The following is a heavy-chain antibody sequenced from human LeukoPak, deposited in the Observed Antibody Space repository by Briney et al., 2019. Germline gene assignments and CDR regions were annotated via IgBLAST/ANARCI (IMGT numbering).Heavy chain of an antibody. Sequence: PSETLSLTCTVSGGSISSYYWSWIRQPAGKGLEWIGRICTSGSTNYNPSLKSRVTTSVDTSKNRFSLKLSSVTAADTAVYYRARLYSSSWFEGDYWGQGTLVTVSS. CDR2: ICTSGST. D-gene: IGHD6-13*01. J-gene: IGHJ4*02. V-gene: IGHV4-4*07. CDR3: ARLYSSSWFEGDY. CDR1: GGSISSYY.